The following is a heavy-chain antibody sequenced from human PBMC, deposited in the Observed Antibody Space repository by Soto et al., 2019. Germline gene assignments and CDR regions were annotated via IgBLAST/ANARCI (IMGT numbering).Heavy chain of an antibody. CDR2: ISSNGGST. J-gene: IGHJ6*02. D-gene: IGHD3-3*01. Sequence: GGSPRPFRSASGFTFSSYGMHLVRPAPGKGLEYVSAISSNGGSTYYADSVKGRFTISRDNSKNTLYLQMSSLRAEDTAVYYCVKPYYDFWRAKGGMDVWGPGTTGTVS. CDR3: VKPYYDFWRAKGGMDV. CDR1: GFTFSSYG. V-gene: IGHV3-64D*08.